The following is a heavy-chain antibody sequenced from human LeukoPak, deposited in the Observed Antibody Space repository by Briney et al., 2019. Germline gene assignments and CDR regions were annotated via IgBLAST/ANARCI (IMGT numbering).Heavy chain of an antibody. Sequence: GGSLRLSCAASGFTFRTYAMHWVRQAPGKGLEWVAVISYDGSNKYYADSVKGRFTISRDNSKNTLYLQMNSLRAEDTAVYYCARESVLRGLLDYWGQGTLVTVSS. D-gene: IGHD2-15*01. CDR2: ISYDGSNK. CDR1: GFTFRTYA. CDR3: ARESVLRGLLDY. V-gene: IGHV3-30*04. J-gene: IGHJ4*02.